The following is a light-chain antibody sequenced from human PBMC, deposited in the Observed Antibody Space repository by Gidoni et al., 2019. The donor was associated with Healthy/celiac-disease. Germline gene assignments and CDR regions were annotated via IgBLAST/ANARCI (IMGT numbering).Light chain of an antibody. Sequence: EIVLTQSPGTLSLSPGERATLSCRASQSVSSSYFSWYQQKPGQAPRLLLYGASSRATGSPDRFSGSGSGTDFTLTIIRLEPDDFAVYYCQQYGSSSFTFGPGTKVDIK. CDR2: GAS. J-gene: IGKJ3*01. CDR3: QQYGSSSFT. CDR1: QSVSSSY. V-gene: IGKV3-20*01.